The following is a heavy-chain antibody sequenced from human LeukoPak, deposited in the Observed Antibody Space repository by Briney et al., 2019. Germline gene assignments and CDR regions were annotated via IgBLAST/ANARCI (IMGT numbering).Heavy chain of an antibody. J-gene: IGHJ4*02. V-gene: IGHV4-31*03. CDR2: IYYSGST. Sequence: PSQTLSLTCTVSGVSISSGGYYWRWIRQHPGKGLEWIGYIYYSGSTYYNPSLKSRVTISVDTSKNQFSLKLSSVTAADTAVYYCARLKGWSSWTFDYWGQGTLVTVSS. CDR3: ARLKGWSSWTFDY. D-gene: IGHD6-13*01. CDR1: GVSISSGGYY.